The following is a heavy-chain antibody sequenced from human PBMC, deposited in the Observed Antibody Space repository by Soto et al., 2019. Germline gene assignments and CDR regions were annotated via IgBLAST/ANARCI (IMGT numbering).Heavy chain of an antibody. CDR2: MNPNSGNT. CDR1: GYSFTSYD. J-gene: IGHJ5*02. CDR3: ARERSAAGTGWFDP. D-gene: IGHD6-13*01. Sequence: ASVKVSCKASGYSFTSYDMHWVRQATGQGLEWMGWMNPNSGNTGYAQKFQGRVTMTRNTSISTAYMELSSLRSEDTAVYYCARERSAAGTGWFDPWGQGTLVTVSS. V-gene: IGHV1-8*02.